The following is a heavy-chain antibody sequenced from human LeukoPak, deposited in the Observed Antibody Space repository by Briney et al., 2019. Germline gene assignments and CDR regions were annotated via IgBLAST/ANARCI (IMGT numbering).Heavy chain of an antibody. Sequence: SETLSLTCAVYGGSFSGYYWSWIRQPPGKGLEWIGEINHSGSTNYNPSLKSRVTISVDTSKNQFSLKLGSVTAADTAVYYCAVAGNYYGSGSYFHWFDPWGQGTLVTVSS. CDR2: INHSGST. J-gene: IGHJ5*02. D-gene: IGHD3-10*01. CDR1: GGSFSGYY. CDR3: AVAGNYYGSGSYFHWFDP. V-gene: IGHV4-34*01.